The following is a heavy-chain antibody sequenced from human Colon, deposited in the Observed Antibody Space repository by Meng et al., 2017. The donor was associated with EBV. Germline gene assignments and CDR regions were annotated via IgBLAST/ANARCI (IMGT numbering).Heavy chain of an antibody. D-gene: IGHD2/OR15-2a*01. CDR1: GYTFSTYT. J-gene: IGHJ5*02. V-gene: IGHV7-4-1*02. Sequence: VQLVQSGSKLKNPGASFKVSCNASGYTFSTYTIKWFRQAHGRGLEWMGWISTNTGTPTYTQGFTGRFVFSLDTSVSTAYLQISSLKAEDTAVYYCARGGNFDPWGQGTLVTVSS. CDR2: ISTNTGTP. CDR3: ARGGNFDP.